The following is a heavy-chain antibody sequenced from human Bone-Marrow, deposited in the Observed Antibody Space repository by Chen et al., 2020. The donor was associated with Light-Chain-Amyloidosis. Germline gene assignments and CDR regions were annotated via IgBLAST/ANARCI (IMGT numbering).Heavy chain of an antibody. Sequence: VESGGGGVQPGRSLRLSCAASGFTFSSYAMLWVRQAPGKGLEWVAVISYDGSKKYYADSVKGRFTISRDNSKNTLYLQMDSLRAEDTAVCYCARDLDARLRYFDCRWGFDYWGQGTLVTVSS. J-gene: IGHJ4*02. CDR3: ARDLDARLRYFDCRWGFDY. CDR1: GFTFSSYA. CDR2: ISYDGSKK. D-gene: IGHD3-9*01. V-gene: IGHV3-30-3*01.